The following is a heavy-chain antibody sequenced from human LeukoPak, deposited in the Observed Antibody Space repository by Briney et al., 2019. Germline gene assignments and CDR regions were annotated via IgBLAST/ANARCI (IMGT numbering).Heavy chain of an antibody. Sequence: PGGSLRLSCAASGFTFDDYAMHWVRQAPGKGLEWVSGISRNSGSIGYADSMKGRFTISRDNAKNSLYLQMNSLRAEDTALYYCAKDMSDILTGYALDYWGQGTLVTVSS. V-gene: IGHV3-9*01. CDR1: GFTFDDYA. J-gene: IGHJ4*02. CDR2: ISRNSGSI. D-gene: IGHD3-9*01. CDR3: AKDMSDILTGYALDY.